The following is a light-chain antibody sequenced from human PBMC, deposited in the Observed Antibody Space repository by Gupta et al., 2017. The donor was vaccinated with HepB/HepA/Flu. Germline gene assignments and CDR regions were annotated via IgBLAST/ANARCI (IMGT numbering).Light chain of an antibody. J-gene: IGKJ1*01. CDR1: QSVSTS. CDR3: QQYETYPKT. V-gene: IGKV1-5*03. Sequence: DIQMTQSPSTLSASVGDRVIMTCRASQSVSTSLAWHQQKPGKAPKLLIYTASTLESWVPSRFSGSGSGTEFTLTISGLQPDDFATYYCQQYETYPKTFGQGTKVEIK. CDR2: TAS.